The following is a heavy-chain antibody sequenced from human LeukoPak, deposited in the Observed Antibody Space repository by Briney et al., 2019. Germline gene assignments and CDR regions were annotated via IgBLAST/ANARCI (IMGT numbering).Heavy chain of an antibody. J-gene: IGHJ4*02. D-gene: IGHD3-10*01. V-gene: IGHV3-30*19. Sequence: GGSLRLSCAAPGFTFSSYGMHWVRQAPGKGLGWVAVISFDGSNKYFADSVKGRFTISRDNSKNTLYLQMNSLRAEDTAVYYCVRDWSYSAHPHRFDYWGQGTLVTVSS. CDR1: GFTFSSYG. CDR3: VRDWSYSAHPHRFDY. CDR2: ISFDGSNK.